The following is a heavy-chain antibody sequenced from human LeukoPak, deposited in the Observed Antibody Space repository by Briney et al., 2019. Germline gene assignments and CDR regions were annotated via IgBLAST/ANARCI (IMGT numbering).Heavy chain of an antibody. D-gene: IGHD1-1*01. Sequence: PSETLSLTCTVPGGSMISYYWSWIRQPPGKGLEWIGYIYYSGSIKYNPSLQSRVTISIDTSKNQFSLKVNSVTAADTAVYYCARGNERCARFDFWGQGTLVSVSS. CDR1: GGSMISYY. V-gene: IGHV4-59*08. CDR2: IYYSGSI. J-gene: IGHJ4*02. CDR3: ARGNERCARFDF.